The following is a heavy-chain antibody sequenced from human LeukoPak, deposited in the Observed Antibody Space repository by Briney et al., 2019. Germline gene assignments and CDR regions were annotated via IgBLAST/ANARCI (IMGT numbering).Heavy chain of an antibody. Sequence: GGSLRLSCAVSGLTFNSYWMSWVRQAPGKGLEWVANIKQDGSEKFYVDSVKGRFTISRDNAKNSLYLQMNSLRAEDTAVFYCARGRYCSGGGCHYFDYWGQGTLVTVSS. CDR3: ARGRYCSGGGCHYFDY. CDR1: GLTFNSYW. D-gene: IGHD2-15*01. J-gene: IGHJ4*02. V-gene: IGHV3-7*01. CDR2: IKQDGSEK.